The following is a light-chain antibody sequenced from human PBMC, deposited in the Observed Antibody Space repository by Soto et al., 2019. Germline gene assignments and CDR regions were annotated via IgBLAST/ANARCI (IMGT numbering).Light chain of an antibody. CDR1: QSVSSSF. Sequence: EIVLTQSPGTLSLSPGERATLSCRASQSVSSSFLAWYQQKPGQAPRLLIYGASSRATGIPDRFSGSGSGTDFPLTISGLEPEDFAVYYCQQYGSSPRFTFGPGTKVDIK. CDR2: GAS. V-gene: IGKV3-20*01. J-gene: IGKJ3*01. CDR3: QQYGSSPRFT.